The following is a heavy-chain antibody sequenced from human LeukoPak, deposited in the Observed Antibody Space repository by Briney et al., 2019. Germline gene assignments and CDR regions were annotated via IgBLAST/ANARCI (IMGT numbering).Heavy chain of an antibody. CDR1: GFSFTNYY. D-gene: IGHD3-3*01. CDR2: INHDGSDI. Sequence: PGGSLRLSCAASGFSFTNYYMNWVRQAPGKGLEWVANINHDGSDIKYVDSVKGRFTISRDNAKSSVYLHLNSLRAEDTAVYDCTRGVTSGLEYWGQGTLVTVSS. J-gene: IGHJ4*02. V-gene: IGHV3-7*01. CDR3: TRGVTSGLEY.